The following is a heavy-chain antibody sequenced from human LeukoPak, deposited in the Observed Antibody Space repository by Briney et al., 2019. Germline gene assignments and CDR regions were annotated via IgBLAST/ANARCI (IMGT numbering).Heavy chain of an antibody. D-gene: IGHD1-14*01. CDR3: ARGRYGRRKDEVDY. V-gene: IGHV3-21*01. Sequence: GGSLRLSCAASGFTFSSYSMNWVRQAPGKGLEWVSSISSSSSYIYYADSVKGRFTISRDNAKNSLYLQMNSLRAEDTAVYYCARGRYGRRKDEVDYWGQGTLVTVSS. CDR2: ISSSSSYI. CDR1: GFTFSSYS. J-gene: IGHJ4*02.